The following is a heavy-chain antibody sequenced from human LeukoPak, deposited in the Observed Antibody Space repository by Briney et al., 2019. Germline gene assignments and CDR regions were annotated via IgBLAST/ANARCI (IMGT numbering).Heavy chain of an antibody. D-gene: IGHD3-10*01. CDR1: GFTFSSYS. CDR3: ARLLVGHCYGSGSSYDY. V-gene: IGHV3-21*01. CDR2: ISSSSSYI. Sequence: GGSLRLSCAASGFTFSSYSMNWVRQAPGKGLEWVSSISSSSSYIYYADSVKGRFTISRDNAKHSLYLQMNRLRAEDTAVYYCARLLVGHCYGSGSSYDYWGQGTLVTVSS. J-gene: IGHJ4*02.